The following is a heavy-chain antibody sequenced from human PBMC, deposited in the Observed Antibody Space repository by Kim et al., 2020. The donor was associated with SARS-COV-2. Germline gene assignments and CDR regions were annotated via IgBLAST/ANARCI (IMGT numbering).Heavy chain of an antibody. J-gene: IGHJ4*02. V-gene: IGHV4-59*01. CDR3: ARMKATLIDY. CDR2: RT. Sequence: RTNCTPSLKIRVTISVDTCKNPFSLNLSAVTAADTAVYYCARMKATLIDYWGQGTLVTVSS.